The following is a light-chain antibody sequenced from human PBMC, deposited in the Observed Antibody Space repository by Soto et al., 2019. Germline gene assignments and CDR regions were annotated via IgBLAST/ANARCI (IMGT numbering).Light chain of an antibody. J-gene: IGKJ2*03. CDR2: GAS. CDR1: QSVSSRY. Sequence: EIVLTQSPGTLSLYPGERATLSCKASQSVSSRYWAWYQQKPDQAPRLLIYGASSRATVIPDRFSGSGSGIDFTLHISRLAPEDFAVYLCQQYNKAPEYSFGQGTKLEIK. CDR3: QQYNKAPEYS. V-gene: IGKV3-20*01.